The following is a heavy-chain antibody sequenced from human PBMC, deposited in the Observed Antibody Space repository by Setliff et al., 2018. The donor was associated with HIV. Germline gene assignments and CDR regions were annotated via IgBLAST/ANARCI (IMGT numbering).Heavy chain of an antibody. J-gene: IGHJ4*02. D-gene: IGHD3-22*01. V-gene: IGHV1-18*01. CDR2: ISAYNGNT. CDR1: GYTFSRYA. CDR3: ARDTNLIYDSSGYYPYTFDY. Sequence: ASVKVSCKASGYTFSRYAMHWVRQAPGQRLEWVGWISAYNGNTNYAQKLQGRVTMTTDTSTSTAYMERRSLRSDDTAVYYCARDTNLIYDSSGYYPYTFDYWGQGTLVTVSS.